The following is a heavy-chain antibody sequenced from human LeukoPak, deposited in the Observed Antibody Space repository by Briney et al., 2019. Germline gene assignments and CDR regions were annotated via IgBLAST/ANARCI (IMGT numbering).Heavy chain of an antibody. CDR1: GYSISSGYY. CDR2: FYHSGNS. Sequence: SETLSLTCAVSGYSISSGYYWGWIRQPPGKGLEWIGSFYHSGNSYYNPSLKSRVSISVDTSKNQFSLNLSSVTAADTALHYCARHDFYSNYPHNWFDPWGQGTLVTVSS. V-gene: IGHV4-38-2*01. J-gene: IGHJ5*02. D-gene: IGHD4-11*01. CDR3: ARHDFYSNYPHNWFDP.